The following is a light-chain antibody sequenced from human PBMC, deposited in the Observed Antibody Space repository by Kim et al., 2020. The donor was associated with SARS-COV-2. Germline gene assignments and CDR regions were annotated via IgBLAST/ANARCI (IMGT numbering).Light chain of an antibody. CDR3: NSRDSSGNHHNYV. CDR2: GKN. V-gene: IGLV3-19*01. CDR1: SLRSYY. Sequence: SSELTQDPAVSVALGQTVRITCQGDSLRSYYASWYQQKPGQAPVLVIYGKNNRPSGIPDRFSGSSSGNTASLTITGAQAEDEADYYCNSRDSSGNHHNYV. J-gene: IGLJ1*01.